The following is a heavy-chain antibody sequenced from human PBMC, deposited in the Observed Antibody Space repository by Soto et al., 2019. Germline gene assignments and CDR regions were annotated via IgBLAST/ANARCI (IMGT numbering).Heavy chain of an antibody. CDR3: ARGFSTHYFHY. J-gene: IGHJ4*02. D-gene: IGHD3-3*01. Sequence: PRLSCAASGFTFNENGMHWVRQVAGKGLEWVALIWYDGSNKYYADSVKGRFTISRDNAKKTLYLEMNSLRVEDTAVYYCARGFSTHYFHYWGQGTLVTVSS. CDR1: GFTFNENG. V-gene: IGHV3-33*01. CDR2: IWYDGSNK.